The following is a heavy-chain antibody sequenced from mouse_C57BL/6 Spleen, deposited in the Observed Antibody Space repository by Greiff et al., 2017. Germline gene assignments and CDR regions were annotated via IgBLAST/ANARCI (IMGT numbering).Heavy chain of an antibody. CDR1: GFSFNTYA. D-gene: IGHD2-4*01. Sequence: EAGGGLVQPKGSLKLSCAASGFSFNTYAMNWVRQAPGKGLEWVARIRSKSNNYATYYADSVKDRFTISRDDSESMLYLQMNNLKTEDTAMYYCVRQRLHGYFDVWGTGTTVTVSS. CDR3: VRQRLHGYFDV. V-gene: IGHV10-1*01. J-gene: IGHJ1*03. CDR2: IRSKSNNYAT.